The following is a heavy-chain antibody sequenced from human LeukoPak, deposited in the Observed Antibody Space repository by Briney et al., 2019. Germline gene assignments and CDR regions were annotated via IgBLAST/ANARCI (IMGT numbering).Heavy chain of an antibody. Sequence: ASVKVSCKVSGYTLTELSMHWVRQAPGKGLEWMGGFDPEDGETIYAQKFQGRVTMTEDTSTDTAYMELSSLRSEDTAVYYCATVGLLVGGSGSYYHFDYWGQGTLVTVSS. CDR3: ATVGLLVGGSGSYYHFDY. J-gene: IGHJ4*02. D-gene: IGHD3-10*01. CDR2: FDPEDGET. CDR1: GYTLTELS. V-gene: IGHV1-24*01.